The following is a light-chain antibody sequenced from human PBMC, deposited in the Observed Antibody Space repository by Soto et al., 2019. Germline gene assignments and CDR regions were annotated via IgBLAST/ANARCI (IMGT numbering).Light chain of an antibody. J-gene: IGLJ1*01. CDR3: SSYAGSNNSYV. Sequence: ALTQPPSAYRSPGQSVTISCTKTSSDVGGYNYVSWYQQHPGKAPKLMIYEVSKRPSGVPDRFSGSKSGNTASLTVSGLQAEDEADYYCSSYAGSNNSYVFGTGTKVTVL. CDR1: SSDVGGYNY. V-gene: IGLV2-8*02. CDR2: EVS.